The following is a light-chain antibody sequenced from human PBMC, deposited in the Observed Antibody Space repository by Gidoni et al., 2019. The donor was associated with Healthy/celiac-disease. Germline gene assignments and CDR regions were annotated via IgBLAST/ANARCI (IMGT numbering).Light chain of an antibody. CDR2: EVS. J-gene: IGLJ1*01. Sequence: QSALTQPASASGAPGQSITISCTGTSSDVGGYNYDSWYQQHPGKAPKLMIYEVSHRPSGVSNRLSGSKTGNTASLTISGLQAEDEADYYCSSYTSSSTYVFGTGTKVTVL. CDR1: SSDVGGYNY. CDR3: SSYTSSSTYV. V-gene: IGLV2-14*01.